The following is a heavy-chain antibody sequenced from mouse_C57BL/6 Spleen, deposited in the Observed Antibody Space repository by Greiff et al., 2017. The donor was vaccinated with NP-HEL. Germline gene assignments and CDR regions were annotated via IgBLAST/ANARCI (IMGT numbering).Heavy chain of an antibody. J-gene: IGHJ4*01. CDR1: GYTFTSYW. V-gene: IGHV1-50*01. CDR3: ARSITNYYAMDY. Sequence: VQLQQSGAELVKPGASVKLSCKASGYTFTSYWMQWVKQRPGQGLEWIGEIDPSDSYTNYNQKFKGKATLTVDTSSSTAYMQLSSLTSEDSAVYYCARSITNYYAMDYWGQGTSVTVSS. CDR2: IDPSDSYT. D-gene: IGHD2-4*01.